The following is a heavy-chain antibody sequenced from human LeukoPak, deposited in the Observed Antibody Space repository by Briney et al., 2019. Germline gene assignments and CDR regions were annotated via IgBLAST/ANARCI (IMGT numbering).Heavy chain of an antibody. V-gene: IGHV3-23*03. CDR3: ARYDFILISYFDL. CDR1: GFTFSSYA. J-gene: IGHJ2*01. CDR2: IYSDGTT. D-gene: IGHD3-3*01. Sequence: GGSLRHSCAASGFTFSSYAMSWVRQAPGKKLEWVSDIYSDGTTFYADSVKGRFTISRDNSKNTLYLQMNSLRSEDTAVYHCARYDFILISYFDLWGRGALVTVSS.